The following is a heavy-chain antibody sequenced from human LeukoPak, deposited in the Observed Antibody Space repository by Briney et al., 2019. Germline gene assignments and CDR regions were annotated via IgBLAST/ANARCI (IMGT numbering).Heavy chain of an antibody. CDR1: GFTFNAFW. V-gene: IGHV3-74*01. Sequence: PGGSLRLSCAASGFTFNAFWMHWVRQAPGKGLVWVSRINSDGSSIAYADSVKGRFTISRDNAENTLYLQMNSLKAEDAAVYYCARGLVHDTSGYYSDYWGQGTLVTVSS. D-gene: IGHD3-22*01. CDR2: INSDGSSI. CDR3: ARGLVHDTSGYYSDY. J-gene: IGHJ4*02.